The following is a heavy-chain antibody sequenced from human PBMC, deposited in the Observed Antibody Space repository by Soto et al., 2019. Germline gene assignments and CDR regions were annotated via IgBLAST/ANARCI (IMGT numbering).Heavy chain of an antibody. J-gene: IGHJ3*01. V-gene: IGHV3-15*01. Sequence: VGSLRLSCTASGFTFSNAWMYWVRQAPWKGLEWVGRIKTTSEGGATDDAAPVKGRFTISRDDSKNTLHLEMNSLKTEDTAVYYCARDRPYSSGALNSWGQGTMVTVSS. D-gene: IGHD2-21*01. CDR3: ARDRPYSSGALNS. CDR1: GFTFSNAW. CDR2: IKTTSEGGAT.